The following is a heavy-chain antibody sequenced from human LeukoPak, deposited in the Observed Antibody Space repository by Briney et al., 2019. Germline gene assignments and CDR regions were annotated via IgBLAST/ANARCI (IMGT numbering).Heavy chain of an antibody. V-gene: IGHV5-51*01. CDR1: GYSFTSYW. CDR2: IYPGDSDT. CDR3: ARQGLGYCSGGSCSSAFDI. J-gene: IGHJ3*02. Sequence: GESLKISCKGSGYSFTSYWIGWVRQMPGKGLEWMGIIYPGDSDTRYSPSFQGQVTISADKSISTAYLQWSSLKASDTAMYYCARQGLGYCSGGSCSSAFDIWGQGTMVTVSS. D-gene: IGHD2-15*01.